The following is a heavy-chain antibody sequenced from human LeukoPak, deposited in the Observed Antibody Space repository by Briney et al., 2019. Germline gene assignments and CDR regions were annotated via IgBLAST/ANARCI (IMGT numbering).Heavy chain of an antibody. CDR1: GFTFSSYA. Sequence: GGSLRLSCAASGFTFSSYAMSWVRQAPGKGLEWVSAISGSGVSTYYADSVKGRFTISRDNSKNTLYVQMNSLRADDTAVYYCAKEKVGTLYYFDYWGQGTLVTVSS. V-gene: IGHV3-23*01. CDR2: ISGSGVST. CDR3: AKEKVGTLYYFDY. J-gene: IGHJ4*02. D-gene: IGHD1-26*01.